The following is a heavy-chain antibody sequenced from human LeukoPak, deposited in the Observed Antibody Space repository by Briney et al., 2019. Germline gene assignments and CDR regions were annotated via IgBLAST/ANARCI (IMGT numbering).Heavy chain of an antibody. D-gene: IGHD6-19*01. CDR1: GFTFSSYW. J-gene: IGHJ4*02. V-gene: IGHV3-7*01. Sequence: GGSLRLSCAASGFTFSSYWMSWVRQAPGKGLEWVANIKQDGSEKYYVDSVKGRFTISRDNAKNSLYLQMNSLRAEDTAVYYCARERGTVAANGKAYYFDYWGQGTLVTVSS. CDR2: IKQDGSEK. CDR3: ARERGTVAANGKAYYFDY.